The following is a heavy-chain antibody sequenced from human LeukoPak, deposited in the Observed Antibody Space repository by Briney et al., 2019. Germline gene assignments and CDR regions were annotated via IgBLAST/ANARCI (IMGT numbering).Heavy chain of an antibody. V-gene: IGHV1-69*01. CDR1: GGTFSNYA. CDR3: ARDLGDSFYY. D-gene: IGHD3-10*01. Sequence: SVKVSCKASGGTFSNYAISWVRPAPGQGLEWMGGIIPIFGTAGYAQKFQGRVTITADESTSTAYMELSSLRSEDTAVYYCARDLGDSFYYWGQGTLVTVSS. CDR2: IIPIFGTA. J-gene: IGHJ4*02.